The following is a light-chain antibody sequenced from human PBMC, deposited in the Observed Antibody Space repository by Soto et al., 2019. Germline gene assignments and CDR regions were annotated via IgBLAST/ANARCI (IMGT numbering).Light chain of an antibody. CDR2: DAS. CDR3: QQASSFPST. V-gene: IGKV1-12*02. CDR1: QGVTSW. Sequence: DFQMTQSPSSVSASVGDTVTITCRASQGVTSWLGWYQQKPGKAPTLLIYDASSLQNGVPSRFSGSGYGTDFSLTITNLQPEDVATYYCQQASSFPSTFGQGTKLTIK. J-gene: IGKJ2*01.